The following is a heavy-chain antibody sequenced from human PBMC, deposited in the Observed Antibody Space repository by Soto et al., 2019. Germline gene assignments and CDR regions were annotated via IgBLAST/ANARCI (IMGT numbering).Heavy chain of an antibody. D-gene: IGHD2-2*01. Sequence: GGSLRLSCAASGFTFSSYGMNWVRQAPGKGLEWVSYISDKSRDINYEDSVQGRFTISRDNAKSSLFLQMNSLRAEDTAIYYCARDRCSSTNCYYSSAFDIWGQGTLVTVSS. CDR3: ARDRCSSTNCYYSSAFDI. CDR1: GFTFSSYG. J-gene: IGHJ3*02. V-gene: IGHV3-48*01. CDR2: ISDKSRDI.